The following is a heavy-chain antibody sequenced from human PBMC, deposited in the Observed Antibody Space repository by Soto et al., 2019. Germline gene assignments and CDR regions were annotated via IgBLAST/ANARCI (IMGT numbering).Heavy chain of an antibody. CDR1: GFTFINYA. J-gene: IGHJ4*02. CDR3: AKQVRDGTSSPYYFDY. V-gene: IGHV3-23*01. CDR2: ISSAVNT. D-gene: IGHD6-6*01. Sequence: GGSLRLSWACAGFTFINYAMSWVRHAPGKGLEWVSAISSAVNTYYADSVKGRFTISRDNSKNTLSLQMNSLRAEDTAVYYCAKQVRDGTSSPYYFDYWGQGTLVTVSS.